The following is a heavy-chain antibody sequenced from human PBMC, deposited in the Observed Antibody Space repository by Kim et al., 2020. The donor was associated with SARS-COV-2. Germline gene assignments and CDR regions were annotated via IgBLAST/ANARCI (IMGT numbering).Heavy chain of an antibody. D-gene: IGHD3-10*01. CDR3: ARGGVMVRHGVDP. CDR1: GGSFSGYY. Sequence: SETLSLTCAVYGGSFSGYYWSWIRQPPGKGLEWIGEINHSGSTNYNPSLKSRVTISVDTSKNQFSLKLSSVTAADTAVYYCARGGVMVRHGVDPWGQGTLVTVSS. CDR2: INHSGST. V-gene: IGHV4-34*01. J-gene: IGHJ5*02.